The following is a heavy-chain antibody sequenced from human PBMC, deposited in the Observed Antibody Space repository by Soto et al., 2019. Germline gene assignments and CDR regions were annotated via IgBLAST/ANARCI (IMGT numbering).Heavy chain of an antibody. V-gene: IGHV4-39*01. CDR1: GGSISSSSYY. J-gene: IGHJ4*02. CDR3: ASSMLTDIVVVPAAVFDY. CDR2: IYYSGST. Sequence: SETLSLTCTVSGGSISSSSYYWGWIRQPPGKGLEWIGSIYYSGSTYYNPSLKSRVTISVDTSKNQFSLKLSSVTAADTAVYYCASSMLTDIVVVPAAVFDYWGQGTLVTVS. D-gene: IGHD2-2*01.